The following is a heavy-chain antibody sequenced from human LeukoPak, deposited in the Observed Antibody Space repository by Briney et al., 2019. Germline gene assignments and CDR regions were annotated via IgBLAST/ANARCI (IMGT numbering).Heavy chain of an antibody. Sequence: GGSLRLSCAASGFTFGTYAMSWVRQAPGKGLEWVSGISGSGGSTYYADSVKGRFTISRDNSKNTLYLQMNSLRAEDTAVYYCAKERSSYYCYYGMDVWGQGTTVTVSS. CDR2: ISGSGGST. V-gene: IGHV3-23*01. CDR3: AKERSSYYCYYGMDV. J-gene: IGHJ6*02. CDR1: GFTFGTYA.